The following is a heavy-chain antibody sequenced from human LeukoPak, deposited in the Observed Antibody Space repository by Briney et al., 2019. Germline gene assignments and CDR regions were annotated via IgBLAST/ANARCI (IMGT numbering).Heavy chain of an antibody. J-gene: IGHJ4*02. V-gene: IGHV3-7*03. Sequence: GGSLRLSCVASGFTFGKYWMSWVRQAPGKRLEWVANIKLDGSEKNYVDSVKGRFTISRDNTKNSLYLQMNSLRAEDTAVFYCARDQYDTWSRRGNFDSWGQGTLVIVSS. CDR1: GFTFGKYW. CDR2: IKLDGSEK. CDR3: ARDQYDTWSRRGNFDS. D-gene: IGHD3-3*01.